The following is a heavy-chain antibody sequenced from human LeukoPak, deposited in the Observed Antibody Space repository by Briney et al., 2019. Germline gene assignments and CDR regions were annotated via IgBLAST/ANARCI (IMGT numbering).Heavy chain of an antibody. CDR1: GGSISSYY. Sequence: SETLSLTCTVSGGSISSYYWSWIRQPAGKGLEWIGRIYTSGSTNYNPSLKSRVTISVDTSKNQFSLKLNSVTAADTAVYYCARYRNCGSDCYDAFDIWGQGTMVTASS. CDR3: ARYRNCGSDCYDAFDI. J-gene: IGHJ3*02. D-gene: IGHD2-21*02. CDR2: IYTSGST. V-gene: IGHV4-4*07.